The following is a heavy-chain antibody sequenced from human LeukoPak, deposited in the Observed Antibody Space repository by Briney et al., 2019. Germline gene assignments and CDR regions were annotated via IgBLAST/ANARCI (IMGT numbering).Heavy chain of an antibody. Sequence: GGSLRLSCAASGFTFSSYWMNWVRQAPGKGLVWVSRIASDGSSTTYADPVEGRFTISKDNAKNTVYLQMNNLRTEDTAVYYCVSFYETNWGRGTLVTVSS. V-gene: IGHV3-74*01. CDR1: GFTFSSYW. CDR3: VSFYETN. D-gene: IGHD2-2*01. J-gene: IGHJ4*02. CDR2: IASDGSST.